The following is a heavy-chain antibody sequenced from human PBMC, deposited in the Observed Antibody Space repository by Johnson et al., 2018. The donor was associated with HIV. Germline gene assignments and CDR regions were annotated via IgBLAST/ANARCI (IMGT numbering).Heavy chain of an antibody. V-gene: IGHV3-66*01. CDR1: GFSFSDYY. Sequence: VQLVESGGGVVKPGGSLRLSCAASGFSFSDYYMTWIRQAPGKGLEWVSVIYSGGSTYYADSVKGRFTISRDNSKNTLYLQMNSLRAEDTAVYYCARIDAHLLHAFDIWGQGTMVTVSS. J-gene: IGHJ3*02. CDR3: ARIDAHLLHAFDI. CDR2: IYSGGST. D-gene: IGHD2/OR15-2a*01.